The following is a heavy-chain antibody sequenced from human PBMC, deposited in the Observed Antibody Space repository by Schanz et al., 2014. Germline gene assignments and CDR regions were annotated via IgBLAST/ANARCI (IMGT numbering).Heavy chain of an antibody. D-gene: IGHD6-13*01. Sequence: VQLVQSGSELRKPGASVKISCMTSGYIFTNFPLSWVRQVPGRGLEWMGWIHTTTGTPTYAPGFAGRFVFSLNTSVATAYLEIGDVRTEDTAVYYCARIADLDFWGQGSLVTVSS. V-gene: IGHV7-4-1*01. CDR3: ARIADLDF. J-gene: IGHJ4*02. CDR1: GYIFTNFP. CDR2: IHTTTGTP.